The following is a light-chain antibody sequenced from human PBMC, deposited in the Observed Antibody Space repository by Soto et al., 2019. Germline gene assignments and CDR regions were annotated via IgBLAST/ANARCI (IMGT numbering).Light chain of an antibody. Sequence: QSALTQPASVSGSPGQSITISCTGTSSDVGGYTYVSWYQHYPGKAPKLMIYEVSNRPSGVSNRFSGSKSGNTASLTISGLQAEDEADYYCSSYAGSTTLLFGGGTKVTVL. J-gene: IGLJ3*02. CDR1: SSDVGGYTY. CDR2: EVS. V-gene: IGLV2-14*01. CDR3: SSYAGSTTLL.